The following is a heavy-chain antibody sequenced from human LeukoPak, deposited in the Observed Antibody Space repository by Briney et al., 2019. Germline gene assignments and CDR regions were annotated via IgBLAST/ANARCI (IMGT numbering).Heavy chain of an antibody. D-gene: IGHD4-17*01. Sequence: SETLSLTCTVSGDSISGYYWNWIRQPPGKGLEWIGYIYNSGSTSYNPSLKSRVTMSVDTSKNQFSLKLSSVTAADTAMYYCARYKPTTGGLDYWGQGTLVTVSS. CDR2: IYNSGST. V-gene: IGHV4-59*01. CDR1: GDSISGYY. CDR3: ARYKPTTGGLDY. J-gene: IGHJ4*02.